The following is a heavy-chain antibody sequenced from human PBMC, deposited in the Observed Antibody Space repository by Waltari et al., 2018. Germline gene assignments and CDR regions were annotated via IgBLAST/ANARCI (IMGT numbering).Heavy chain of an antibody. V-gene: IGHV1-46*01. Sequence: QVQLVQSGAEVKKPGASVKVSCKASGYTFTSYYMHWVRQAPGQGLEWMGIINPSGGSTSYAQKCQGRVTMTRDTSTSTVYMELSSLRSEDTAVYYCARSLSGKFRFDPWGQGTLVTVSS. CDR2: INPSGGST. CDR3: ARSLSGKFRFDP. J-gene: IGHJ5*02. D-gene: IGHD2-15*01. CDR1: GYTFTSYY.